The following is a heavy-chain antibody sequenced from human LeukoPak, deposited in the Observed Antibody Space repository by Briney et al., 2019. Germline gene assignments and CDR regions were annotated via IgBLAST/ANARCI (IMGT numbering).Heavy chain of an antibody. CDR3: ARGTPTWWYFNS. V-gene: IGHV4-59*01. CDR2: IYSSGST. Sequence: PSETLSLTCTVSGDSISNYYWSWIRQPPGKGLEWIGYIYSSGSTNYNPSLKSRVTISVDTSKNQFSLKLNSVTAADTAVYYCARGTPTWWYFNSWGRGTLVTVSS. J-gene: IGHJ4*02. D-gene: IGHD2-8*02. CDR1: GDSISNYY.